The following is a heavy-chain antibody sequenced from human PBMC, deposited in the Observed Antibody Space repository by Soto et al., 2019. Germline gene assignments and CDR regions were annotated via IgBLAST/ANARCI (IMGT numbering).Heavy chain of an antibody. CDR1: GDSVSSNSAA. D-gene: IGHD4-17*01. CDR3: TRVYGENWFDS. V-gene: IGHV6-1*01. J-gene: IGHJ5*01. CDR2: TYYRSKWYN. Sequence: SQTLSLTCAISGDSVSSNSAAWSWIRQSPSRGLEWLGRTYYRSKWYNDYAVSVKSRITINPDTSKNQFSLQLNSVTPEDTAVYYCTRVYGENWFDSWGPGTLVTRLL.